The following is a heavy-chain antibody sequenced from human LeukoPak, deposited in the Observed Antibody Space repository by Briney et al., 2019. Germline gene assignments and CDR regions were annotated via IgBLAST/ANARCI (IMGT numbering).Heavy chain of an antibody. CDR3: ARVSEGATYCSGGSCYWHYYYMDV. V-gene: IGHV3-48*01. Sequence: GGSLRLPCAASGFTFSSYSMNWVRQAPGKGLEWVSYISSCSSTIYYADSVKGRFTISRDNAKNSLYLQMNSLRAEDTAVYYCARVSEGATYCSGGSCYWHYYYMDVWGKGTTVTVSS. D-gene: IGHD2-15*01. CDR2: ISSCSSTI. J-gene: IGHJ6*03. CDR1: GFTFSSYS.